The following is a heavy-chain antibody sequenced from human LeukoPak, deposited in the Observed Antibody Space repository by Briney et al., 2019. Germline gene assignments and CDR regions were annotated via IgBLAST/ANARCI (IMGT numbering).Heavy chain of an antibody. CDR2: IYYSGST. Sequence: ASETLSLTCTVSGGSISSYYWGWIRQPPGKGLEWIGSIYYSGSTFYNPSLKSRVSISVDTSKIQFSLRLSSVTAGDTAVYYCARYCSSTNCPRSDAFDIWGQGTMVTVSS. D-gene: IGHD2-2*01. CDR3: ARYCSSTNCPRSDAFDI. V-gene: IGHV4-39*01. CDR1: GGSISSYY. J-gene: IGHJ3*02.